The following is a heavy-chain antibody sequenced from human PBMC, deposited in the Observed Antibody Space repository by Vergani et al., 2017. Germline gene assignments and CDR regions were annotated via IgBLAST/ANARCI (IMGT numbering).Heavy chain of an antibody. CDR1: GYTFTGYY. D-gene: IGHD6-6*01. J-gene: IGHJ4*02. CDR3: ARDAARIAARPHVYYFDY. V-gene: IGHV1-2*02. CDR2: INPNSGGT. Sequence: QVQLVQSGAEVKKPGASVKVSCKASGYTFTGYYMHWVRQATGQGLEWMGWINPNSGGTNYAQKFQGRVTMTRDTSISTAYMELSRLRADDTAVYYCARDAARIAARPHVYYFDYWGQGTLVTVSS.